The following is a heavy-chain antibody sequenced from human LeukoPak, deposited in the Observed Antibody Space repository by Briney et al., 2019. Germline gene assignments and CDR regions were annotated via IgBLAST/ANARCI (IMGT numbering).Heavy chain of an antibody. D-gene: IGHD3-9*01. CDR2: IYYSGST. Sequence: PSETLSLTCTVSGGSISSSSYYWGWIRQPPGKGLEWIGSIYYSGSTYYNPSLKSRVTISVDTSTNQLSLKLSSVTAADTAVYYFARESVDIFTGYYTASLFVDYWGQGTLVTVSS. CDR3: ARESVDIFTGYYTASLFVDY. CDR1: GGSISSSSYY. J-gene: IGHJ4*02. V-gene: IGHV4-39*07.